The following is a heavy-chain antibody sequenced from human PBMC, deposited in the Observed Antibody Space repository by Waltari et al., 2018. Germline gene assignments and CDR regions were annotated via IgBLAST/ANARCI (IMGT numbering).Heavy chain of an antibody. CDR2: FSLERERR. V-gene: IGHV3-9*01. D-gene: IGHD1-1*01. CDR1: GFTFDVYA. CDR3: ANDLSPGGIDV. J-gene: IGHJ6*02. Sequence: EVRLVQSGGGLVHPGGSLRLSCAVSGFTFDVYAMTWVRESPGKGLEWVAGFSLERERRADADYVKGRFTGTRDNAKNSLDLQMNSLRPEDTDFYYCANDLSPGGIDVWGQGTTVTVSS.